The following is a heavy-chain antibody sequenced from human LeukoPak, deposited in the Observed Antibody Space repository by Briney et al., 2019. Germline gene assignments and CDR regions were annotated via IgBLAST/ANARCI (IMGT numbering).Heavy chain of an antibody. CDR1: GGSFSGYY. D-gene: IGHD6-6*01. V-gene: IGHV4-34*01. Sequence: PSETLSLTCAVYGGSFSGYYWSWIRQHPGKGLEWIGEINHSGSTNYNPSLKSRVTISVDTSKNQFSLKLSSVTAADTAVYYCARSTPSIAALDYWGQGTLVSISS. CDR2: INHSGST. J-gene: IGHJ4*02. CDR3: ARSTPSIAALDY.